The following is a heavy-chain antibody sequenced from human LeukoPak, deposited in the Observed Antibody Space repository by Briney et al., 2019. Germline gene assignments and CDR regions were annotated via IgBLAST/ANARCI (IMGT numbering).Heavy chain of an antibody. Sequence: SETLSLTCTVSGGSISSYYWSWIRQPAGKGLEWIGRIYTSGSTNYNPSLKSRVTMSVDTSKNQFSLKLSSVTAADTAVYYCGRVGYDILTGYYSAYYYYYMDVWGKGTPVTVSS. CDR2: IYTSGST. CDR1: GGSISSYY. D-gene: IGHD3-9*01. CDR3: GRVGYDILTGYYSAYYYYYMDV. V-gene: IGHV4-4*07. J-gene: IGHJ6*03.